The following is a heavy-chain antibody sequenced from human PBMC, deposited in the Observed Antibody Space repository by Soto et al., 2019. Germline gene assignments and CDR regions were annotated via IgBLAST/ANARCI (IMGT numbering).Heavy chain of an antibody. CDR1: GFTFSSYS. Sequence: QVQLVESGGGVVQPGRSLRLSCAASGFTFSSYSMHWVRQAPGKGLEWVARIWYDGSKQYYVDSVKGRFTISRDNSKNTLSLQMNSLRAEDTAVYYCARGPTSIFGGVVVHYYFDYWGQGTLVTVSS. CDR2: IWYDGSKQ. D-gene: IGHD3-16*02. V-gene: IGHV3-33*01. CDR3: ARGPTSIFGGVVVHYYFDY. J-gene: IGHJ4*01.